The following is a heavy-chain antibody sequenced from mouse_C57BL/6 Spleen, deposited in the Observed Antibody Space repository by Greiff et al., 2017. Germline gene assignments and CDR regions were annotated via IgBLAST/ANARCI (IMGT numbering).Heavy chain of an antibody. V-gene: IGHV3-6*01. CDR1: GYSITSGYY. CDR2: ISYDGSN. D-gene: IGHD2-5*01. CDR3: ARVEAYYSNYGAMDY. J-gene: IGHJ4*01. Sequence: DVKLQESGPGLVKPSQSLSLTCSVTGYSITSGYYWNWIRQFPGNKLEWMGYISYDGSNNYNPSLKNRISITRDTSKNQFFLKLNSVTTEDTATYYCARVEAYYSNYGAMDYWGQGTSVTVSS.